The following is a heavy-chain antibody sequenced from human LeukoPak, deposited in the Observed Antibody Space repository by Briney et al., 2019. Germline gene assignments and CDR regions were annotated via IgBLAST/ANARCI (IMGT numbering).Heavy chain of an antibody. Sequence: ASVKVSCKASGYTFTGYYMHWVRQAPGQGLEWMGWINPNSGGTNYAQKFQGRVTMTRDTSISTAYMALSRLRSADKAWYYCARSVVGATWVCDWGQGTLVTVSS. J-gene: IGHJ4*02. CDR2: INPNSGGT. D-gene: IGHD1-26*01. CDR1: GYTFTGYY. CDR3: ARSVVGATWVCD. V-gene: IGHV1-2*02.